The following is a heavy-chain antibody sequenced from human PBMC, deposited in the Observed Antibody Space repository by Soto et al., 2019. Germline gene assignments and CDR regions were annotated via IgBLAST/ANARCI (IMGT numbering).Heavy chain of an antibody. V-gene: IGHV3-7*01. Sequence: EVQLVESGGGLVQPGGSLRLSCAASGFTFSSYWMSWVRQAPGKGLEWVANIKQDGSEKYYVDSVKGRFTISRDNAKNSLYLQMNSLIAEDTAVYYCARGRGCSTGCHNFDYWGQGTLVTVSS. CDR3: ARGRGCSTGCHNFDY. CDR1: GFTFSSYW. D-gene: IGHD2-2*01. J-gene: IGHJ4*02. CDR2: IKQDGSEK.